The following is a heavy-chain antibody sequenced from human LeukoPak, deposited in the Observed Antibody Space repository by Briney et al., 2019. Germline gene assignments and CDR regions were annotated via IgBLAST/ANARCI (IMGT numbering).Heavy chain of an antibody. J-gene: IGHJ3*01. Sequence: SGGSLRLSCAASGFTFSSYEMNWVRQAPGKGLEWVSYISSSGSTIYYADSVKGRFTISRDNAKNSLYLQMNSLGAEDTAIYYCAKGGAIFGNGAFDVWGQGTMVTVSS. CDR1: GFTFSSYE. CDR2: ISSSGSTI. V-gene: IGHV3-48*03. CDR3: AKGGAIFGNGAFDV. D-gene: IGHD3-3*01.